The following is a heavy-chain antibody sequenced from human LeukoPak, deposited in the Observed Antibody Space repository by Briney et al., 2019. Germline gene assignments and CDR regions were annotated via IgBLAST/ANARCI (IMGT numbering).Heavy chain of an antibody. V-gene: IGHV3-23*01. Sequence: GGSLRLSCAASGFTFSYYAMSWVRQAPGKGLEWVSVISDSGGETSYADSGKGRFTVSRDNSKNTVYLQMNSLRAEDTAVYYCAKDRDYDFWSGSRFDPWGQGTLVTVSS. CDR3: AKDRDYDFWSGSRFDP. CDR1: GFTFSYYA. D-gene: IGHD3-3*01. J-gene: IGHJ5*02. CDR2: ISDSGGET.